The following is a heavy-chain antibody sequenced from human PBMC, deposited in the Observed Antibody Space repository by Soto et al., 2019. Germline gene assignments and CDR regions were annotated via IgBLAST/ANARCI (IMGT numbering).Heavy chain of an antibody. CDR3: ARDHFVIAVAGFFDY. CDR1: GFTFSSYA. Sequence: GGSLRLSCAASGFTFSSYAMHWVRQAPGKGLEWVAVISYDGSNKYYADSVKGRFTISRDNSKNTLYLQMNSLRAEDTAVYYCARDHFVIAVAGFFDYWGQGTLVTVSS. V-gene: IGHV3-30-3*01. J-gene: IGHJ4*02. CDR2: ISYDGSNK. D-gene: IGHD6-19*01.